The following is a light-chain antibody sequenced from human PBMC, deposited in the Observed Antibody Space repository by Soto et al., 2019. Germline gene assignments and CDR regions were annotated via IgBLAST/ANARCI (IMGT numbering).Light chain of an antibody. Sequence: QSALTQPASVSGPPGQSITISCTGTSSDVGAYNYVSWYQHHPGKAPRLMIYDVSQRPSGVPDRFSGSKSGNTASLTISGLQAEDEADYYCCSYAGSYTYVFGTGTKLTVL. J-gene: IGLJ1*01. V-gene: IGLV2-11*01. CDR2: DVS. CDR1: SSDVGAYNY. CDR3: CSYAGSYTYV.